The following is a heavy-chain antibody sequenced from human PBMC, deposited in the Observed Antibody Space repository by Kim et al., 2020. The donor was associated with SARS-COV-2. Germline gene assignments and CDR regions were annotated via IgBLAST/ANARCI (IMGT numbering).Heavy chain of an antibody. CDR2: IDPSDSYT. CDR3: ASVLPDYPMSQDQNDYFDY. V-gene: IGHV5-10-1*01. D-gene: IGHD4-17*01. Sequence: GESLKISCKGSGSSFTSYWISWVRQMPGKGLEWMGRIDPSDSYTNYSPSFQGHVTISADKSISTAYLQWSSLKASDTAMYYCASVLPDYPMSQDQNDYFDYWGQGTLVTVSS. J-gene: IGHJ4*02. CDR1: GSSFTSYW.